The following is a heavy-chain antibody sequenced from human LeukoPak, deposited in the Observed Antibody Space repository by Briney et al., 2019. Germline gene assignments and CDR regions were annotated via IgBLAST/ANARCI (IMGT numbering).Heavy chain of an antibody. Sequence: GGSLRLSCVSSGFTFSNYGMHWVRQAPGKGLEWAALIWHDGSNKYYADSVRGRVTISRDNSKNTVYLQMNSLTAEDTGVYYCAKDGDAYIEYYYYYMDVWGKGTTVTVSS. CDR3: AKDGDAYIEYYYYYMDV. CDR1: GFTFSNYG. D-gene: IGHD5-24*01. J-gene: IGHJ6*03. V-gene: IGHV3-33*06. CDR2: IWHDGSNK.